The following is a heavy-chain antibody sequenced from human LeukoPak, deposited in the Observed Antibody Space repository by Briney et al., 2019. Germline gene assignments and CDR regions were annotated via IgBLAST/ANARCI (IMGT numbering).Heavy chain of an antibody. CDR1: GYTFTIYY. J-gene: IGHJ1*01. V-gene: IGHV1-46*01. CDR3: ASTTGTTKGYFQH. D-gene: IGHD1-7*01. Sequence: ASVKVSFKASGYTFTIYYMHWVRQAPGQGLEWMGIINPSGGSTSYAQKFQGRVTMTRDTSTSTVYMELSSLRSEDTAVYYCASTTGTTKGYFQHWGQGTLVTVSS. CDR2: INPSGGST.